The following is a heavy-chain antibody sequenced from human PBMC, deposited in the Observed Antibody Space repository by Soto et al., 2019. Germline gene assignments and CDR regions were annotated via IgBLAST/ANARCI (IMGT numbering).Heavy chain of an antibody. CDR2: ISSSSSYI. CDR3: ANSRMARYHSCDY. J-gene: IGHJ4*02. Sequence: EVQLVESGGGLVKPGGSLRLSCAASGFTFSSYSMNWVRQAPGKGLEWVSSISSSSSYIYYADSVKGRFTISRDKAKNTLYLQMTSLSAEDTAVYYCANSRMARYHSCDYWGQGTLVSVSS. CDR1: GFTFSSYS. V-gene: IGHV3-21*01. D-gene: IGHD3-16*02.